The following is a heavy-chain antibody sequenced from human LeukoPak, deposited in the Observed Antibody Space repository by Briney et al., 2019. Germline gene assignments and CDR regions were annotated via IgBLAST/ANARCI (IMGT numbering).Heavy chain of an antibody. CDR1: GGSISSSNW. J-gene: IGHJ5*02. Sequence: PSETLSLTCAVSGGSISSSNWWSWVRQPPGKGLEWIGEIYHSGSTNYNPSLKSRVTISVDKSKNQFSLKLSSVTAADTAVYYCARDVQLYSNNWFDPWGQGTLVTVSS. D-gene: IGHD6-13*01. CDR2: IYHSGST. V-gene: IGHV4-4*02. CDR3: ARDVQLYSNNWFDP.